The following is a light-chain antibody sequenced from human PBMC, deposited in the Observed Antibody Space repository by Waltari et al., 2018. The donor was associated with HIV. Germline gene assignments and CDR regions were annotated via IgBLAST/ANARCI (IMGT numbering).Light chain of an antibody. CDR2: GAT. CDR3: QQSFSAPT. Sequence: DIQMAQSPSYLSASIGDRVTITCRASQNITHYLNWYHQRPGKAPRLLIYGATRLQGGVPSRFRGIGSGTFFTLIITSLQPEDFGTYYTQQSFSAPTFGRGTRVDIK. J-gene: IGKJ5*01. CDR1: QNITHY. V-gene: IGKV1-39*01.